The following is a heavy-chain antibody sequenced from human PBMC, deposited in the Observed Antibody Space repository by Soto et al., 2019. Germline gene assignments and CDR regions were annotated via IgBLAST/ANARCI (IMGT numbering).Heavy chain of an antibody. CDR1: GFTFSAYA. J-gene: IGHJ3*02. CDR2: ISGGSDYT. Sequence: EVHLLESGGGLVQPGGSLRLSCSASGFTFSAYAMSWVRQAPGKGLEWVSGISGGSDYTYYADSVKGRFTISRDNSQNTLYLQMNSLRAEDTALYYCAKDPQYQLPRALDIWGQGTMVTVSS. CDR3: AKDPQYQLPRALDI. D-gene: IGHD2-2*01. V-gene: IGHV3-23*01.